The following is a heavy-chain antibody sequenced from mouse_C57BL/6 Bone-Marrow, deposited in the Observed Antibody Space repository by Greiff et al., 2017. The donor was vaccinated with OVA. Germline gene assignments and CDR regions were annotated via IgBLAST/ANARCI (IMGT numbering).Heavy chain of an antibody. J-gene: IGHJ2*01. CDR1: GYTFTSYG. D-gene: IGHD1-1*01. CDR3: ARRNYGREVDY. CDR2: IYPRSGNT. V-gene: IGHV1-81*01. Sequence: QVQLQQSGAELARPGASVKLSCKASGYTFTSYGISWVKQRTGQGLEWIGEIYPRSGNTYYNEKFKGKATLTADKTCSTAYMELSSLTSEDTAVYYCARRNYGREVDYWGQGTTLTVSS.